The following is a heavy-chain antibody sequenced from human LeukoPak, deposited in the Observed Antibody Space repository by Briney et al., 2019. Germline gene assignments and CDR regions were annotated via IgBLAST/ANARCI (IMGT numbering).Heavy chain of an antibody. CDR3: ARGDDSYYYYCMDV. Sequence: GASVKVSCKASGYTFTSYGISWVRQATGQGLEWMGWMNPNSGNTGYAQKFQGRVTMTRNTSISTAYMELSSLRSEDTAVYYCARGDDSYYYYCMDVWGKGTTVTVSS. CDR2: MNPNSGNT. CDR1: GYTFTSYG. J-gene: IGHJ6*03. V-gene: IGHV1-8*02.